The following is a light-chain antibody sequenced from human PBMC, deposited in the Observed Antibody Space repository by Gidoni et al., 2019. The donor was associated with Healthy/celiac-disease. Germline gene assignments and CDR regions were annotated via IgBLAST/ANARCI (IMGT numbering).Light chain of an antibody. CDR3: AAWDDSLNVVV. CDR1: SSNIGSNN. CDR2: SNN. J-gene: IGLJ2*01. V-gene: IGLV1-44*01. Sequence: QSVLTQPPSRSGPPAQTVTISCSGSSSNIGSNNVNWYQQLPGTAPKLLIYSNNQRPSGVPDRFSGSKSGTSASLAISGLQSEDEADYYCAAWDDSLNVVVFGGGTKLTVL.